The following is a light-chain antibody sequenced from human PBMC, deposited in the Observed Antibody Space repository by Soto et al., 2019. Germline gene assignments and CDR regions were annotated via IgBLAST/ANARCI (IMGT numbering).Light chain of an antibody. CDR1: QSVGTN. V-gene: IGKV3-15*01. J-gene: IGKJ4*01. CDR3: QQYDNWPQLT. Sequence: EIVMTQSPATLSVSPGESATLSCRASQSVGTNLAWYQQKPGQAPGLLISGASTRATGIPARFSGSGSGTEFTLNISSLQSEDFAIYYCQQYDNWPQLTFGGGTKLEIK. CDR2: GAS.